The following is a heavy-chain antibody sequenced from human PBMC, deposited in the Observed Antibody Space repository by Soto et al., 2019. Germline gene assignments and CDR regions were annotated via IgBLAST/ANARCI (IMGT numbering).Heavy chain of an antibody. Sequence: QVHLQQWGAGLLKPSETLSLTCAVYGGAVNGYYWNWIRQPPGKGLEWIGEINHTGGTHYNPSLKSRVTMSVDTSKNQFSLRLSSVTAADTAIYYCATRITVFGMLIPPFDPWGQGTQLTVSS. CDR1: GGAVNGYY. CDR2: INHTGGT. V-gene: IGHV4-34*02. CDR3: ATRITVFGMLIPPFDP. D-gene: IGHD3-3*01. J-gene: IGHJ5*02.